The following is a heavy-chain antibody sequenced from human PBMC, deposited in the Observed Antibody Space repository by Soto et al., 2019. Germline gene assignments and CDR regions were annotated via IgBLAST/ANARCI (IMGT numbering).Heavy chain of an antibody. D-gene: IGHD2-2*01. J-gene: IGHJ6*02. Sequence: EVQLVESGGGLVKPGGSLRLSCAASGFTFSSYSMNWVRQAPGKGLEWVSSISSSRSYIYYADSVKGRFTISRDNAKKSLYLQRNSLRAEHTAVYYCARYCSSTSCLYYYYGMAVWGQGTTVTVSS. CDR1: GFTFSSYS. CDR3: ARYCSSTSCLYYYYGMAV. V-gene: IGHV3-21*01. CDR2: ISSSRSYI.